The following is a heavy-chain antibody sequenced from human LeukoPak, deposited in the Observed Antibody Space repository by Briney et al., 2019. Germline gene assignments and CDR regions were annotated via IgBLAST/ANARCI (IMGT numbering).Heavy chain of an antibody. CDR2: IYPGDSDT. D-gene: IGHD2-21*01. V-gene: IGHV5-51*01. CDR3: ARLSLVIGTTYYYMDV. J-gene: IGHJ6*03. Sequence: GESLKISXKGSGYSFTSNWIGWVRQMPGKGLEWMGTIYPGDSDTRYSPSFQGQVTISADKSISTAYLQWSGLKVSDTAMYYCARLSLVIGTTYYYMDVWGKGTSVTVSS. CDR1: GYSFTSNW.